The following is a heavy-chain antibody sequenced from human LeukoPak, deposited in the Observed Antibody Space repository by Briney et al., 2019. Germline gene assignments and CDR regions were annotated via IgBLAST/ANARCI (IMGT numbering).Heavy chain of an antibody. CDR3: ARDKFRALTGRPQALDY. Sequence: ASVKVSCKTSGYTFTAYYIHWVRQAPGQGLEWMGWINPNSGGTNYAQKFQGRVTMTRDTSISTAYMELSRLRSDDTAVYYCARDKFRALTGRPQALDYWGRGTLVTVSS. CDR1: GYTFTAYY. D-gene: IGHD3-9*01. J-gene: IGHJ4*02. CDR2: INPNSGGT. V-gene: IGHV1-2*02.